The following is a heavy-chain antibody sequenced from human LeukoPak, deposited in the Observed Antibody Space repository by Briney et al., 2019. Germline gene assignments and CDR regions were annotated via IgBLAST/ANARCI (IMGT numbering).Heavy chain of an antibody. V-gene: IGHV4-34*01. J-gene: IGHJ4*02. D-gene: IGHD3-10*01. Sequence: SETLSLTCAVYGGSFSGYYWSWIRQPPGKGLEWIGEINHSGSTNYNPSLKSRVTISVDTSKNQFSLKLSSVTAADTAVYYCATGLRGSHGGGFDYWGQGTLVTVSS. CDR1: GGSFSGYY. CDR3: ATGLRGSHGGGFDY. CDR2: INHSGST.